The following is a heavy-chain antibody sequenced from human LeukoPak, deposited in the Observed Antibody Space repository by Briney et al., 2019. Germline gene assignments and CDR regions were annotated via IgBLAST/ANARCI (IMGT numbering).Heavy chain of an antibody. Sequence: SVKLSCKASGGTFSSYAISWVRQAPGQGLEWMGGIIPIFGTANYAQKFQGRVTITADESTSTAYMELSSLRSEDTAVYYCACSSVDTAILYYMDVWGKGTTVTVSS. CDR3: ACSSVDTAILYYMDV. CDR1: GGTFSSYA. CDR2: IIPIFGTA. V-gene: IGHV1-69*13. J-gene: IGHJ6*03. D-gene: IGHD5-18*01.